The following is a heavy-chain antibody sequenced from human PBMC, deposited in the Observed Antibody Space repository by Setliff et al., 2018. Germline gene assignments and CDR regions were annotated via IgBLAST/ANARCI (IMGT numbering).Heavy chain of an antibody. CDR2: IIPIFGIA. CDR1: GGTFSSYA. V-gene: IGHV1-69*10. J-gene: IGHJ6*02. CDR3: ARAGDYYDSSGYYYYYYYGMDV. D-gene: IGHD3-22*01. Sequence: ASVKVSCKASGGTFSSYAISWVRQAPGQGLEWMGGIIPIFGIANYAQKFQGRVTITADKSTSTAYMELSSLRSEDTAVYYCARAGDYYDSSGYYYYYYYGMDVWGQGTTVTV.